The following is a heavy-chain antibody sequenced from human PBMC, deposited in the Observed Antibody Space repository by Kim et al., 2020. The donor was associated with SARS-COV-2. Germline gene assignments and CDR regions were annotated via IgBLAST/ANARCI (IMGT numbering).Heavy chain of an antibody. Sequence: GGSLRLSCAASGFNFDTYAMSWVRQAPGKGLEWVSAISHRGSGTYYPDSVRGRFIISRDNSRNTLYLQMNTLAAEDTAIYYCARNSLNSYGSWAEAFDVWGQETRVTVSS. D-gene: IGHD3-10*01. V-gene: IGHV3-23*01. J-gene: IGHJ3*01. CDR2: ISHRGSGT. CDR3: ARNSLNSYGSWAEAFDV. CDR1: GFNFDTYA.